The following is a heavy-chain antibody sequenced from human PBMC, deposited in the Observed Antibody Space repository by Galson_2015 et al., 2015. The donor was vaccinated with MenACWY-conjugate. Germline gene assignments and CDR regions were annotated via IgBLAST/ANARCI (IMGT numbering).Heavy chain of an antibody. V-gene: IGHV1-46*01. J-gene: IGHJ4*02. Sequence: SVKVSCKASGYTFTSYFIHWVRQAPGQGPEWMGVINSGGGSTTYAQKFRGRVTMTRDTSTATVYMDLSSLRSDDTAVYYCARGSISGGYSVEFWGQGTLVTVSS. CDR1: GYTFTSYF. CDR2: INSGGGST. CDR3: ARGSISGGYSVEF. D-gene: IGHD3-22*01.